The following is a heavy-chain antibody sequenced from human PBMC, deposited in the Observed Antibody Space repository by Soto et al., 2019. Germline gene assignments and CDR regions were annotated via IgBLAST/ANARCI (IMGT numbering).Heavy chain of an antibody. CDR3: ARDTGGSYYDSSGHYYYYYGMDV. Sequence: PSETLSLTCTVSGGSISSGGYYWSWIRQHPGKGLEWIGYIYYSGSTYYNPSLKSRVTISVDTSKNQFSLKLSSVTAADTAVYYCARDTGGSYYDSSGHYYYYYGMDVWGQGTTVTVSS. D-gene: IGHD3-22*01. V-gene: IGHV4-31*03. J-gene: IGHJ6*02. CDR1: GGSISSGGYY. CDR2: IYYSGST.